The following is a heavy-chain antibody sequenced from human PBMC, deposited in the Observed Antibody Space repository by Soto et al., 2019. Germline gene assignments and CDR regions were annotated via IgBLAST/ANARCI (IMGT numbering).Heavy chain of an antibody. CDR1: GYTFTSYD. V-gene: IGHV1-8*01. Sequence: QVQLVQSGAEVKKPGASVKVSCKASGYTFTSYDINWVRQATGQGLEWMGWMNPNSGNTGYAQKFQGRVTMTRNTSISTAYMEVSSLRSEDTAVYYCARDHSSGWYGPYYYYGMDVWGQGTTVTVSS. CDR2: MNPNSGNT. D-gene: IGHD6-19*01. J-gene: IGHJ6*02. CDR3: ARDHSSGWYGPYYYYGMDV.